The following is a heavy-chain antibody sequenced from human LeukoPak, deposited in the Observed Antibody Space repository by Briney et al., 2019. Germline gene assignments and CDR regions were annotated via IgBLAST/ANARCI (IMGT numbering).Heavy chain of an antibody. D-gene: IGHD3-3*01. J-gene: IGHJ4*02. Sequence: SVKVSCKASGGTFSSYAISWVRQAPGQGLEWMGGIIPIFGTANYAQKFQGRVTITADESTSTAYMELSRLRSEDTAGYYSTESNYDFMYWGQGTLVTVSA. V-gene: IGHV1-69*13. CDR3: TESNYDFMY. CDR1: GGTFSSYA. CDR2: IIPIFGTA.